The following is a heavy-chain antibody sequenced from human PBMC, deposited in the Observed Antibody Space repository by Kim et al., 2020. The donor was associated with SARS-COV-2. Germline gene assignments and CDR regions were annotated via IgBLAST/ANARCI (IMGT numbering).Heavy chain of an antibody. CDR2: IKQDGSVI. V-gene: IGHV3-7*01. J-gene: IGHJ4*02. CDR3: ARGDWGDSGGGY. D-gene: IGHD2-21*02. Sequence: GGSLRLSCAAASGFTFSSYWMTWVRQAPGKGLEWVANIKQDGSVIHYVDSVKGRFTISRDNAKNSLYLQMNSLRAEDTAVYYCARGDWGDSGGGYWGQGTLVTVSS. CDR1: GFTFSSYW.